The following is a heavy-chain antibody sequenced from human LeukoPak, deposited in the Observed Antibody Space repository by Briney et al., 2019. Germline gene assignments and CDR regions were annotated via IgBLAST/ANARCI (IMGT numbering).Heavy chain of an antibody. J-gene: IGHJ6*02. CDR1: GFTFSSYW. V-gene: IGHV3-7*01. D-gene: IGHD3-22*01. CDR2: IKQDGSEK. CDR3: AGADSSGYHGGYGMDV. Sequence: PGGSLRLSCAASGFTFSSYWMSWLRQAPGKGLEWVANIKQDGSEKYYVDSVKGRFTISRDNAKNSLYLQMNSLRAEDTAVYYCAGADSSGYHGGYGMDVWGQGTTVTVSS.